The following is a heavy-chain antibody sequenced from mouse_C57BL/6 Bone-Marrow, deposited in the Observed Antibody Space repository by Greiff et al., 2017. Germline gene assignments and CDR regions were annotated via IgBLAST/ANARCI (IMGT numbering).Heavy chain of an antibody. D-gene: IGHD2-5*01. CDR2: ISYDGSN. CDR3: ARGGYYSNYDYYAMDY. V-gene: IGHV3-6*01. Sequence: EESGPGLVKPSQSLSLTCSVTGYSITRGYYWNWIRQFPGNKLEWMGYISYDGSNNYNPSLKNRISITRDTSKNQFFLKLNSVTTEDTATYYCARGGYYSNYDYYAMDYWGQGTSVTVSS. CDR1: GYSITRGYY. J-gene: IGHJ4*01.